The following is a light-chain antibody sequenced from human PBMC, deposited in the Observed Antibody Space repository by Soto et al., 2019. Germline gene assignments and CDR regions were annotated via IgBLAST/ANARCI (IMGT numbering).Light chain of an antibody. J-gene: IGKJ1*01. CDR2: KAS. CDR3: QQSYSSPQT. CDR1: QTISSW. V-gene: IGKV1-5*03. Sequence: DIQMTQSPSTLSGSVGDRATITCRASQTISSWLAWYQQKPGKAPKLLIYKASTLKSGVPSRFSGSGSGTDFTLTISSLQPEEFAIYYCQQSYSSPQTFGQGTKVDIK.